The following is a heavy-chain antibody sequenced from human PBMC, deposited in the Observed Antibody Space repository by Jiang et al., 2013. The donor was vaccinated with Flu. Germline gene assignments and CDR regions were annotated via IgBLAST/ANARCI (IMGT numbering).Heavy chain of an antibody. CDR2: IDWDDDK. V-gene: IGHV2-70*01. J-gene: IGHJ6*04. D-gene: IGHD6-19*01. CDR1: GFSLSTSGMC. Sequence: KPTQTLTLTCTFSGFSLSTSGMCVSWIRQPPGKALEWLALIDWDDDKYYTTSLKTRLTISKDTSKNQVVLTMTNMDPVDTATYYCARSYSSGLYYYYYGMDVWGKGTTVTVSS. CDR3: ARSYSSGLYYYYYGMDV.